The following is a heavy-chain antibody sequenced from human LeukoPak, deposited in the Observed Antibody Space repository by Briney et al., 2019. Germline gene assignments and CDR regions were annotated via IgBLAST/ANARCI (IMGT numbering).Heavy chain of an antibody. J-gene: IGHJ4*02. CDR1: GFTFSSYE. D-gene: IGHD6-19*01. Sequence: SGGSLRLSCAASGFTFSSYEMNWVRQAPGKGLEWVSYISSSGSTIYYADSVKGRFTISRDNARNSLYLQMNSLRAEDTAVYYCAREGRQWLVRGWYFDYWGQGTLVTVSS. CDR2: ISSSGSTI. CDR3: AREGRQWLVRGWYFDY. V-gene: IGHV3-48*03.